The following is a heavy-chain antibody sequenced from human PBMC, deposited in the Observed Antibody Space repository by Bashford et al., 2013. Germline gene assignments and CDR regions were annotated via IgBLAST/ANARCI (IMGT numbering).Heavy chain of an antibody. CDR3: ARGQRRGAFDI. J-gene: IGHJ3*02. CDR1: GGSISSSSYY. D-gene: IGHD3-10*01. Sequence: SSETLSLTCTVSGGSISSSSYYWGWIRQPAGKGLEWIGRIYTSGSTNYNPSLKSRVTMSVDTSKNQFSLKLSSVTAADTAVYYCARGQRRGAFDIVGPRDNGHRLL. CDR2: IYTSGST. V-gene: IGHV4-61*02.